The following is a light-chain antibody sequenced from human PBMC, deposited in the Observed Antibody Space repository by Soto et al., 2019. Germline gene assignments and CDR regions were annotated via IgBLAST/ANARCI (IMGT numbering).Light chain of an antibody. V-gene: IGLV2-14*03. J-gene: IGLJ1*01. CDR3: SSYTTSNTRQIV. Sequence: QSALTQPASVSGSPGQSITISCTGTSSDVGGYNYVSWYQHHPGKAPKLLIYDVSNRPSGISNRFSGSKSDNTASLTTSGLQPEDEADYYCSSYTTSNTRQIVFGTGTKVTVL. CDR2: DVS. CDR1: SSDVGGYNY.